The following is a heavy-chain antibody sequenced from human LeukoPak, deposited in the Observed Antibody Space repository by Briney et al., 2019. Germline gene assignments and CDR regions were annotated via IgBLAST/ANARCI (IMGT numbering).Heavy chain of an antibody. CDR1: GFTFSSYS. D-gene: IGHD6-19*01. CDR3: TKAGIGVVGYFDY. J-gene: IGHJ4*02. Sequence: PGGSLRLSCAASGFTFSSYSMNWVRQAPGKGLEWVSTIRGSGGGTYYADSVKGRFTISRDNSKNTLYLQMNSLRDEDTALYYCTKAGIGVVGYFDYCGQGSLVTVSA. CDR2: IRGSGGGT. V-gene: IGHV3-23*01.